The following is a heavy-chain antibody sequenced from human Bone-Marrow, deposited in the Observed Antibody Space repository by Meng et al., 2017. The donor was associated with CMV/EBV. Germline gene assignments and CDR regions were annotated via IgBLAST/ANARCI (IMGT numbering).Heavy chain of an antibody. V-gene: IGHV1-69*05. CDR2: IIPIFDTT. J-gene: IGHJ6*02. CDR1: GGTFNSFA. Sequence: SVKVSCKASGGTFNSFAFSWVRQAPGQGLEWMGGIIPIFDTTNYAQKFQGRVTITTDESTSIVYMELNNLRSEDTAVYYCARDRTGDCSSTSCYNYYYYYGMDVXGQGTTVTFSS. CDR3: ARDRTGDCSSTSCYNYYYYYGMDV. D-gene: IGHD2-2*02.